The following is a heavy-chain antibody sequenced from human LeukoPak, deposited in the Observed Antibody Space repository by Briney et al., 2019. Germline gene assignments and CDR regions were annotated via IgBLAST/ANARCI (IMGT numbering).Heavy chain of an antibody. Sequence: GASVKVSCKASGGTFSSYAISWVRQAPGQGLEWMGRIIPIFGTANYAQEFQGRVTITTDESTSTAYMELSSLRSEDTAVYYCARERSSGRDSPPDYWGQGTLVTVSS. CDR1: GGTFSSYA. V-gene: IGHV1-69*05. CDR3: ARERSSGRDSPPDY. D-gene: IGHD6-19*01. CDR2: IIPIFGTA. J-gene: IGHJ4*02.